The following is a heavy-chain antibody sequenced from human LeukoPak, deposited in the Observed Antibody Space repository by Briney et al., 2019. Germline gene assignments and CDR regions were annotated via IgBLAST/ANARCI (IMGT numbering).Heavy chain of an antibody. J-gene: IGHJ6*03. CDR2: ISGSGGST. D-gene: IGHD3-3*01. Sequence: GGSLRLSCAASGFTFSSYAMSWVRQAPGKGLEWVSAISGSGGSTYYADPVKGRFTISRDNSKNTLYLQMNSLRAEDTAVYYCAKDPTGVDYYYMDVWGKGTTVTVSS. CDR1: GFTFSSYA. V-gene: IGHV3-23*01. CDR3: AKDPTGVDYYYMDV.